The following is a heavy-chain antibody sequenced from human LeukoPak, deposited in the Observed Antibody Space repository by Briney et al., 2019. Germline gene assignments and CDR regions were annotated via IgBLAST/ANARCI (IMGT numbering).Heavy chain of an antibody. V-gene: IGHV1-18*01. CDR1: GYTFTSYG. D-gene: IGHD3-22*01. CDR2: ISAYNGNT. Sequence: GASVTVSCKASGYTFTSYGISWVRQAPGQGLEWMGWISAYNGNTNYAQKLQGRVTMTTDTSTSTAYMELRSLRSDDTAVYYCARDTAGSGSPGKFDPWGQGTLVTVSS. J-gene: IGHJ5*02. CDR3: ARDTAGSGSPGKFDP.